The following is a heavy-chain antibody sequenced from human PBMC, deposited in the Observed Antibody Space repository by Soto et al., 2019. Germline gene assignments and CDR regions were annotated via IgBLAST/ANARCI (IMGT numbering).Heavy chain of an antibody. CDR1: GYTLTSYY. D-gene: IGHD3-9*01. CDR3: ARGGNVLRFFDWLFVFDY. Sequence: ASVKVSCKASGYTLTSYYVRWVRQAPGQGLEWMGIVNPSGGGTTYAQKFQGRVTMTRDTSTSTVYMELSSLRSEDTAVFYCARGGNVLRFFDWLFVFDYWGQGTPVTVSS. J-gene: IGHJ4*02. CDR2: VNPSGGGT. V-gene: IGHV1-46*03.